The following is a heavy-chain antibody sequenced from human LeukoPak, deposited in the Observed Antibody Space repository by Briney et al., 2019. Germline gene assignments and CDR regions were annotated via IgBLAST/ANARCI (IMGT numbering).Heavy chain of an antibody. CDR3: AKDPTPCYDSSGYYYDY. CDR1: GFTFSSYG. V-gene: IGHV3-30*18. J-gene: IGHJ4*02. D-gene: IGHD3-22*01. CDR2: ISYDGSNK. Sequence: GGSLRLSCAASGFTFSSYGMHWVRQAPGKGLEWVAVISYDGSNKYYADSVKGRFTISRDNSKNTLYLQMNSLRAEDTAVYYCAKDPTPCYDSSGYYYDYRGQGTLVTVSS.